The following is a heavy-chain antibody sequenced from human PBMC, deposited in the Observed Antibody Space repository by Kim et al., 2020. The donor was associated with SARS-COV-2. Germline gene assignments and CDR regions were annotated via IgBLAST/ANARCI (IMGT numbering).Heavy chain of an antibody. CDR3: ARDPRGWLQPTAYWYFDL. CDR2: IYYSGST. Sequence: SETLSLTCTVSGGSISRYYWSWIRQPPGKGLEWIGYIYYSGSTNYNPSLKSRVTISVDTSKNQFSLKLSSVTAADTAVYYCARDPRGWLQPTAYWYFDLWGRGTLVTVSS. J-gene: IGHJ2*01. D-gene: IGHD5-12*01. V-gene: IGHV4-59*01. CDR1: GGSISRYY.